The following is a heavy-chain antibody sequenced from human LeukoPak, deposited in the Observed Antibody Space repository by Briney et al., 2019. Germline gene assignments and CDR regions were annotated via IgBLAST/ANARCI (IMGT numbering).Heavy chain of an antibody. CDR3: VRSAFLTTEFYFDY. CDR2: INTDGRTI. J-gene: IGHJ4*01. D-gene: IGHD4-11*01. CDR1: GFTFDDYA. Sequence: GRSLRLSCAASGFTFDDYAMHWVRQAPGKGLVWVSRINTDGRTITYADSVKGRFTISRDNAKNTLYLQMNSLRAEDTAVYYCVRSAFLTTEFYFDYWGHGTLVTVSS. V-gene: IGHV3-74*01.